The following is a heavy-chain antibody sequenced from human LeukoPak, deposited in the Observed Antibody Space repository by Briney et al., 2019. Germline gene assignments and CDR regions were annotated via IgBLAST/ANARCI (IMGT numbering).Heavy chain of an antibody. D-gene: IGHD1-26*01. Sequence: PSQTLSLTCTVSGGSISSGGYYWSWIRQHPGKGLEWIGYIYYSGSTYYNPSLKSRVTISVDTSKNQFSLKLSSVTAADTAVYYCARGVAGAKDYFDFWGQGTLVTVSS. CDR2: IYYSGST. J-gene: IGHJ4*02. V-gene: IGHV4-31*03. CDR1: GGSISSGGYY. CDR3: ARGVAGAKDYFDF.